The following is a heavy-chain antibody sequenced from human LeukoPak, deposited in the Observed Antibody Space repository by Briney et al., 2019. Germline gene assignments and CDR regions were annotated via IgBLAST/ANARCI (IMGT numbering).Heavy chain of an antibody. Sequence: GASVKVSCKASGYTFTSYGISWVRQAPGQGLEWMGWISAYNGNTNYAQKLQGRVTMTTDTSTSTAYMELRSLRSDDTAVYYCARAVTIFDYYYYMDVWGKGTTVTVSS. V-gene: IGHV1-18*01. D-gene: IGHD3-3*01. J-gene: IGHJ6*03. CDR2: ISAYNGNT. CDR3: ARAVTIFDYYYYMDV. CDR1: GYTFTSYG.